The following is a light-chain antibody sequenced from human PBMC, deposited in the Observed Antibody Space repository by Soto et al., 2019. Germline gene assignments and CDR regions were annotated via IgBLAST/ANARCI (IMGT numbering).Light chain of an antibody. V-gene: IGLV1-40*01. CDR3: QSYDSSLSVSYV. CDR1: SSNIGAGYD. CDR2: GNS. Sequence: QSVLTQPPSVSGAPGRRVTISCTGSSSNIGAGYDVHWYQQLPGTAPKVLIYGNSNRPSGVPDLFSGSKSGTSASLAITGLQAEDEADYYCQSYDSSLSVSYVFGTGTKVTVL. J-gene: IGLJ1*01.